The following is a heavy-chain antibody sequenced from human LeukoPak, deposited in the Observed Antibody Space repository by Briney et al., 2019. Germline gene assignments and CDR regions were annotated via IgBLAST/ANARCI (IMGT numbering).Heavy chain of an antibody. J-gene: IGHJ4*02. CDR2: IYHSGST. D-gene: IGHD6-19*01. Sequence: PSETLSLTCTVSGGSISSYYWIWIRQPAGKGLEWIGSIYHSGSTHYNPSLRSRVTMSVDTSKNQFTLKVTAVTAADTAVYYCVTNGTVTVAGTKFNYFDYWGQGALVTVSS. CDR1: GGSISSYY. CDR3: VTNGTVTVAGTKFNYFDY. V-gene: IGHV4-4*07.